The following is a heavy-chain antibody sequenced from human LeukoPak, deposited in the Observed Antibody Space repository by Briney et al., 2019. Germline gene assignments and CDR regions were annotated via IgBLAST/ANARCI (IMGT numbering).Heavy chain of an antibody. CDR2: IYPHSGGT. J-gene: IGHJ5*02. D-gene: IGHD3-10*02. CDR3: AREHVFDGDNWFDP. Sequence: AASVKVSCKASGYTFSGYYMHWVRQAPGQGLEWMGRIYPHSGGTVYAQKFQGRVTMTRDTSISTAYMELSSLRSDDTAVYYCAREHVFDGDNWFDPWGQGTLVTVSS. V-gene: IGHV1-2*06. CDR1: GYTFSGYY.